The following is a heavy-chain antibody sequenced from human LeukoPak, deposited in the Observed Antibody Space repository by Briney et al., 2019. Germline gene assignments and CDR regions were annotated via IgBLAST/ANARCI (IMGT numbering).Heavy chain of an antibody. V-gene: IGHV4-59*01. CDR2: IYYSGST. D-gene: IGHD6-19*01. CDR1: DGSISSYY. CDR3: ARKTAGVRFDY. J-gene: IGHJ4*02. Sequence: SETLSLTCTVSDGSISSYYWSWIRQPPGEGLEWIGYIYYSGSTNYNPSLKSRVTISVDTSKNQFSLKLSSVTAADTAVYYCARKTAGVRFDYWGQGTLVTVSS.